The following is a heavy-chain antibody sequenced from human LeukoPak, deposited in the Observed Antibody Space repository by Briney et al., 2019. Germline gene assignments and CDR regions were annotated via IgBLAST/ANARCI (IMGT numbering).Heavy chain of an antibody. V-gene: IGHV4-59*11. Sequence: SETLSLTCTVSGGSISSHYWSWIRQPPGKGLEWIGYIYYSGSTNYNPSLKSRVTISVDTSKNQFSLKLSSVTAADTAVYYCARGKSYDFFYYMDVWGKGTTVTVSS. CDR2: IYYSGST. J-gene: IGHJ6*03. CDR1: GGSISSHY. CDR3: ARGKSYDFFYYMDV. D-gene: IGHD5-12*01.